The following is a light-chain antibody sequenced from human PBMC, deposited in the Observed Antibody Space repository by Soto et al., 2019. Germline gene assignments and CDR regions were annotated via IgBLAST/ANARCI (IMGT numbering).Light chain of an antibody. CDR2: DAS. V-gene: IGKV3D-15*01. CDR3: QQYNNWPLT. Sequence: ETVLTQSPATLSLSPGESATLSCRASQSVSTSLAWYQQKPGQPPRLLIYDASTRATGIPARFSGSQSGTEFTLTISSLLSEDFAVYSCQQYNNWPLTFGGGTKVDIK. J-gene: IGKJ4*01. CDR1: QSVSTS.